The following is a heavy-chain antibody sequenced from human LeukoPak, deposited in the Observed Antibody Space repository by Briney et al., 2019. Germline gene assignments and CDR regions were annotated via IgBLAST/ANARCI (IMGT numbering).Heavy chain of an antibody. J-gene: IGHJ3*02. Sequence: SETLSLTCTVSGGSISSYYWSWIRQPPGKGLEWIGYIYYSGSTDSSPSLKSRVTISVDTSKNQFSLKLSSVTAADTAVYYCARGTRTALITMIVENAFDIWGQGTMVTVSS. V-gene: IGHV4-59*01. CDR1: GGSISSYY. D-gene: IGHD3-22*01. CDR2: IYYSGST. CDR3: ARGTRTALITMIVENAFDI.